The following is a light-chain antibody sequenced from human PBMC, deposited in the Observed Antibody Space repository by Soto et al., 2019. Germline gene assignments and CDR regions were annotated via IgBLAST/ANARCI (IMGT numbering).Light chain of an antibody. V-gene: IGKV1-39*01. CDR3: QQSYITLYS. CDR2: GAS. Sequence: DIQMTQSPSSLPASVGDRVTITCRASQSISTNLSWYQKKPGKAPKLLISGASSLQSGVPSRFSGSGSGTDFSLTSSSLQPEDVAIYFCQQSYITLYSFGQGTNLEIK. J-gene: IGKJ2*03. CDR1: QSISTN.